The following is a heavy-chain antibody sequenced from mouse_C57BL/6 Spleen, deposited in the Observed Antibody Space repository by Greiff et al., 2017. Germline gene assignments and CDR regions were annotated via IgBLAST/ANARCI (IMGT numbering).Heavy chain of an antibody. V-gene: IGHV1-26*01. J-gene: IGHJ4*01. Sequence: EVQLQQSGPELVKPGASVKISCKASGYTFTDYYMNWVKQSHGKSLEWIGDLNPNNGGTSYNQKFKGKATLTVDKSSSTAYMELRSLTSEDSAVYYCAREDGTRGYYAMDYWGQGTSVTVSS. D-gene: IGHD2-1*01. CDR3: AREDGTRGYYAMDY. CDR2: LNPNNGGT. CDR1: GYTFTDYY.